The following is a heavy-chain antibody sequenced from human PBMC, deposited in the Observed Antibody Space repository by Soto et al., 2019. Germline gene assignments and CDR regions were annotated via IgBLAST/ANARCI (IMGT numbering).Heavy chain of an antibody. J-gene: IGHJ5*02. CDR2: IIPIFGTA. CDR1: GGTFSSYA. CDR3: ARTSYYDFWSGYSNWFDP. D-gene: IGHD3-3*01. Sequence: SVKVSCKASGGTFSSYAISWVRQAPGQGLEWMGGIIPIFGTANYAQKFQGRVTITADKSTSTAYMELSSLRSEDTAVYYCARTSYYDFWSGYSNWFDPWGQGTLVTVSS. V-gene: IGHV1-69*06.